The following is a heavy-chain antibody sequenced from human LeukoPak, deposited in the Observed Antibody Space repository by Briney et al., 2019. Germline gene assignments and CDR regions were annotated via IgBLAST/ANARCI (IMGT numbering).Heavy chain of an antibody. CDR1: GFIFDDYA. CDR2: IYSDNT. CDR3: ARRAGAYSHPYDY. J-gene: IGHJ4*02. V-gene: IGHV3-53*01. D-gene: IGHD4/OR15-4a*01. Sequence: GGSLRLSCVASGFIFDDYAMHWVRQAPGKGLEWVSFIYSDNTHYSDSVKGRFTISRDNSKNTLYLQMNSLRAEDTAVYYCARRAGAYSHPYDYWGQGTLVTVSS.